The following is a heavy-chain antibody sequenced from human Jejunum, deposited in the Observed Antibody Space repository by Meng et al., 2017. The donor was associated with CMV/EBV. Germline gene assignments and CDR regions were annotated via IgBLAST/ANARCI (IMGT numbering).Heavy chain of an antibody. CDR2: INGDGGGI. V-gene: IGHV3-74*01. CDR3: ASRVGVVGATHGAFDI. CDR1: TVSNSW. J-gene: IGHJ3*02. Sequence: TVSNSWMHWVRQAPGKGLVWVSRINGDGGGITYADSVKGRFTISRDNAKNTLWLQMNTLRPEDTAVYYCASRVGVVGATHGAFDIWGPGTMVTVSS. D-gene: IGHD1-26*01.